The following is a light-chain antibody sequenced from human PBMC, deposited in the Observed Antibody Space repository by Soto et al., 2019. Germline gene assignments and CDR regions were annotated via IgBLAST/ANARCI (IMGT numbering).Light chain of an antibody. CDR1: GSNIGSNT. J-gene: IGLJ3*02. CDR3: AACDDSLNMV. V-gene: IGLV1-44*01. Sequence: QSVLTQPPSASGTPGQRVTISCSGSGSNIGSNTVNWYQQLPGTAPKLLIYSNNQRPSGVPDRFSGSKSGTSASLAISGLQSEDEADYYCAACDDSLNMVFGGGTKLTVL. CDR2: SNN.